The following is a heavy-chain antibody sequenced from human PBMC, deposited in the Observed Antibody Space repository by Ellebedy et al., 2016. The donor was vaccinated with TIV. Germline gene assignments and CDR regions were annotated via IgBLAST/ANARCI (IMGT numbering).Heavy chain of an antibody. CDR2: IVGTGTTT. D-gene: IGHD1-26*01. V-gene: IGHV3-48*02. CDR1: GFTFSTYS. Sequence: GESLKISXAASGFTFSTYSMNWVRQAAGKGLEWISYIVGTGTTTYYADSVKGRFTISRDNAKSSLYLQMNSLRDEDTAVYYCARRGNYLGDAFDIWGQGAMVIVSS. J-gene: IGHJ3*02. CDR3: ARRGNYLGDAFDI.